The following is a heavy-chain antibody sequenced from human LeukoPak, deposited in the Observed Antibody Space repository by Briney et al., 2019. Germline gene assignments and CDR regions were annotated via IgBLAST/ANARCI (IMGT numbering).Heavy chain of an antibody. CDR3: ARVTHSSSWYKYPHY. J-gene: IGHJ4*02. D-gene: IGHD6-13*01. Sequence: ASVKVSCKASGYTFTSYGISWVRQAPGQGLEWMGWISAYNGNTNYAQKLQGRVTMTTDTSTSTAYMELRSLRSDDTAVYYCARVTHSSSWYKYPHYWGQGTLVTVSS. CDR1: GYTFTSYG. V-gene: IGHV1-18*01. CDR2: ISAYNGNT.